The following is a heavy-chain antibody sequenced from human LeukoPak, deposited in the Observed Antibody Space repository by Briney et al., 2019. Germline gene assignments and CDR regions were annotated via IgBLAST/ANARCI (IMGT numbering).Heavy chain of an antibody. V-gene: IGHV3-23*01. Sequence: PGGSLRLSCAASGFNFNIYAMNWVRQAPGKGLEWVSGISNSGGRTSHAESVKGRFTISRDNSKNTLYLQMNSLRAEDTAVYYCAREVGGILDYWGQGTLVTVSS. CDR2: ISNSGGRT. CDR1: GFNFNIYA. CDR3: AREVGGILDY. D-gene: IGHD1-14*01. J-gene: IGHJ4*02.